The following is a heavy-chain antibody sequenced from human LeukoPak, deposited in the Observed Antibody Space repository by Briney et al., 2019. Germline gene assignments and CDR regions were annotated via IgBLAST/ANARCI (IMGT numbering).Heavy chain of an antibody. CDR2: ISGSGGST. V-gene: IGHV3-23*01. Sequence: GGSLRLSCAASGFTFSSYAMSWVRQAPGKGLEWVSAISGSGGSTYYADSVKGRFTISRDNSKNTLYLQMNSLRAEDTAVYYCVRDRRYNYGYGFDYWGQGILVTVSS. J-gene: IGHJ4*02. CDR3: VRDRRYNYGYGFDY. D-gene: IGHD5-18*01. CDR1: GFTFSSYA.